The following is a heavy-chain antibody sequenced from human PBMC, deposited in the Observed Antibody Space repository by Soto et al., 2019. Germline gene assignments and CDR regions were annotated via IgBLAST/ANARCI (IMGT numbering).Heavy chain of an antibody. J-gene: IGHJ4*02. CDR2: ISGSGGST. D-gene: IGHD5-18*01. V-gene: IGHV3-23*01. CDR3: AKSPPGYSYGPTHYFDY. Sequence: PGGSLRLSCAASGFTFSSYAMSWVRQAPGKGLEWVSAISGSGGSTYYADSVKGRFTISRDNSKNTLYLQMNSLRAEDTAVYYCAKSPPGYSYGPTHYFDYWGQGTLVTVSS. CDR1: GFTFSSYA.